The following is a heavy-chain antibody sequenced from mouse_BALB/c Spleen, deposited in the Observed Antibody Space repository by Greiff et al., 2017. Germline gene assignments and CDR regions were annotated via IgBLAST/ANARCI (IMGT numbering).Heavy chain of an antibody. D-gene: IGHD2-3*01. Sequence: EVQVVESGGGLVQPGGSLKLSCAASGFTFSSYGMSWVRQTPDKRLELVATINSNGGSTYYPDSVKGRFTISRDNAKNTLYLQMSSLKSEDTAMYYCARGGNDGYCLDYWGQGTTLTVSS. CDR1: GFTFSSYG. CDR2: INSNGGST. J-gene: IGHJ2*01. V-gene: IGHV5-6-3*01. CDR3: ARGGNDGYCLDY.